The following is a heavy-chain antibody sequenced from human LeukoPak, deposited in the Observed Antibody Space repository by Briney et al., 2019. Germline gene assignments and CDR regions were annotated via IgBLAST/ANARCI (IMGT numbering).Heavy chain of an antibody. V-gene: IGHV3-21*01. CDR3: ARDSSSGSSFDY. CDR1: GFTFSSYS. CDR2: ISTSSSYI. D-gene: IGHD1-26*01. J-gene: IGHJ4*02. Sequence: PGGSLRLSCAASGFTFSSYSMNWVRQAPGKGLEWVSSISTSSSYIYYADSVKGRFTISRDNAKNSLYLQMNSLRAEDTAVYYCARDSSSGSSFDYWGQGTLVTVSS.